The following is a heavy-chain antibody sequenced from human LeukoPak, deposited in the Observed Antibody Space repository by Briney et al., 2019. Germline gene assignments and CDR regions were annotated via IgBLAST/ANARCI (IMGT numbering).Heavy chain of an antibody. D-gene: IGHD4-17*01. V-gene: IGHV5-51*01. CDR1: GYSFTNYW. CDR3: ARGATVTTLSNWFDP. Sequence: PGESLKISCKGSGYSFTNYWIGWVRQMPGKGLEWMGIIYPGDSDTRYSPSFQGQVTISADKSISTAYLQWSSLKASDTAMYYCARGATVTTLSNWFDPWGQGTLVTVSS. CDR2: IYPGDSDT. J-gene: IGHJ5*02.